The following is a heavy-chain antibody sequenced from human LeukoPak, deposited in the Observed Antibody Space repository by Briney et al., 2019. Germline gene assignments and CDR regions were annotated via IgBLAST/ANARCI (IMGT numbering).Heavy chain of an antibody. CDR3: ARGHREWLIYYYYYMDV. Sequence: ASVKVSCKASGYTFTGYDINWVRQATGQGLEWMGRMNPNSGNTGYAQKFQGRVTITRNTSISTAYMEVSSLRSEDTAVYYCARGHREWLIYYYYYMDVWGKGTTVTVSS. D-gene: IGHD6-19*01. V-gene: IGHV1-8*03. CDR2: MNPNSGNT. J-gene: IGHJ6*03. CDR1: GYTFTGYD.